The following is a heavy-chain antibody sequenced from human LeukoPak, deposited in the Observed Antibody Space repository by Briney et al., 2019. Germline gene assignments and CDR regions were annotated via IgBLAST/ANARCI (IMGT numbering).Heavy chain of an antibody. CDR1: GFSFSNYW. V-gene: IGHV3-7*01. CDR2: IRGDESRK. CDR3: ARDANYHVSSDYYDAFDI. D-gene: IGHD3-22*01. Sequence: PGGSLRLSCAASGFSFSNYWMTWLRQAPGKGLEWVANIRGDESRKYYLDSVTGRFTISRDNAKNSLYLQMNSLRAEDTAVYYCARDANYHVSSDYYDAFDIWGLGTMVTVSS. J-gene: IGHJ3*02.